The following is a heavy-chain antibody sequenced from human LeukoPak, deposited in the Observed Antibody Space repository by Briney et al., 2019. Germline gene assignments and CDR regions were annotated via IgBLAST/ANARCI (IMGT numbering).Heavy chain of an antibody. CDR1: GFSLSTSGVG. V-gene: IGHV2-5*02. Sequence: SVPTLVKPTETLTLTCTFSGFSLSTSGVGVGWGRQPSGKAPEWLALIYWDDDTRYSPSLQSRLTITKDTSRNQVVLTLSNVDPVDTATYYCAHRAVLDVWGQGTTVIVSS. CDR2: IYWDDDT. J-gene: IGHJ6*02. CDR3: AHRAVLDV. D-gene: IGHD3-16*01.